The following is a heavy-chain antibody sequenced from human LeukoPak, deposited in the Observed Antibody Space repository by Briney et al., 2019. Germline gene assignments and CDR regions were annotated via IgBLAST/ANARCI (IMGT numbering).Heavy chain of an antibody. CDR3: ARGGRGSSWFDN. CDR2: IGTAGDT. V-gene: IGHV3-13*01. J-gene: IGHJ4*02. D-gene: IGHD6-13*01. Sequence: PGGSLRLSCAASGFTFKSYDMHWVSQAAGEGLEWVSAIGTAGDTYYPGSVKGRFTISRENAKNSLYLQMNSLRAGDTAVYYCARGGRGSSWFDNWGQGTLVTVSS. CDR1: GFTFKSYD.